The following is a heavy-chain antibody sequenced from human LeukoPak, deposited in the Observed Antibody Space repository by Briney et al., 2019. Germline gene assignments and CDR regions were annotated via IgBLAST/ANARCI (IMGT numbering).Heavy chain of an antibody. V-gene: IGHV3-23*01. CDR2: ISGSGGST. J-gene: IGHJ4*02. CDR3: AKDHYDFWSGYYLEDY. Sequence: GGSLRLSCAASGFTFSSYVMSWVRQAPGKGLEWVSAISGSGGSTYYADSVKGRFTISRDNSKNTLYLQMNSLRAEDTAVYYCAKDHYDFWSGYYLEDYWGQGTLVTVSS. D-gene: IGHD3-3*01. CDR1: GFTFSSYV.